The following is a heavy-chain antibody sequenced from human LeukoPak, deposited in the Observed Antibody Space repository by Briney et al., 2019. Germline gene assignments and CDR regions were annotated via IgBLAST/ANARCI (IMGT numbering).Heavy chain of an antibody. Sequence: SGGSLRLSCAASGFTFDDYAMHWVRQAPGKGLEWVSGISWNSGSIGYADSVKGRFTISRDNAKNSLYLQMNSLRAEDTALYYCAKDDSSSWYRGSGFDYWGQGTLVTVSS. CDR2: ISWNSGSI. CDR1: GFTFDDYA. CDR3: AKDDSSSWYRGSGFDY. D-gene: IGHD6-13*01. J-gene: IGHJ4*02. V-gene: IGHV3-9*01.